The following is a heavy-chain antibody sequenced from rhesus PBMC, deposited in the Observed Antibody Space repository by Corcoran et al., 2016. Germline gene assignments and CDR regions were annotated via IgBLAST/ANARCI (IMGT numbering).Heavy chain of an antibody. CDR3: AKEGYINSLDV. Sequence: EVQLVQSGAEVKRPGESLKISCKTSGYSFTNYWISWVRQMPGKGLECRGAIDPSDSDTSYGPSFQGQVTISADKSISTAYLQWSSLKASDSATYYCAKEGYINSLDVWGRGVLVTVSS. J-gene: IGHJ5-2*02. D-gene: IGHD5-24*01. CDR2: IDPSDSDT. CDR1: GYSFTNYW. V-gene: IGHV5-2*01.